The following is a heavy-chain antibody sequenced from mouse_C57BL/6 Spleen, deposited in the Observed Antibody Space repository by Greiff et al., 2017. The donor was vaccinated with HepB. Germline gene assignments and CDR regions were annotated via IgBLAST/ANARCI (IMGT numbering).Heavy chain of an antibody. Sequence: QVQLKEPGAELVRPGSSVKLSCKASGYTFTSYWMDWVKQRPGQGLEWIGNIYPSDSETHYNQKFKDKATLTVDKSSSTAYMQLSSLTSEDSAVYYCASSVPFAYWGQGTLVTVSA. V-gene: IGHV1-61*01. CDR2: IYPSDSET. CDR1: GYTFTSYW. CDR3: ASSVPFAY. D-gene: IGHD3-2*02. J-gene: IGHJ3*01.